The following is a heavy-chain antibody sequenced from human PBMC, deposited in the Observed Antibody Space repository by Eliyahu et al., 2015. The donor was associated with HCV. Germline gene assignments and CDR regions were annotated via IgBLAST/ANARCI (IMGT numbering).Heavy chain of an antibody. CDR2: INTDNGNT. Sequence: QVQLVQSEAEVRKPGAXVKVSCMASGYTFTNFVIHWLRQAPGQSFEWMGWINTDNGNTRYSQKFQGRLTITRDTSASTAYMDLNSLRLEDTAVYFCACSGNYSIWGQGTLVTVSS. D-gene: IGHD2/OR15-2a*01. V-gene: IGHV1-3*04. CDR3: ACSGNYSI. CDR1: GYTFTNFV. J-gene: IGHJ4*02.